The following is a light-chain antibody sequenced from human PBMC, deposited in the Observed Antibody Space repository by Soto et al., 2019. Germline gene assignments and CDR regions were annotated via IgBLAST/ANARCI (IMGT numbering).Light chain of an antibody. V-gene: IGKV3-20*01. CDR2: GAS. CDR3: QQYNKWPQT. J-gene: IGKJ1*01. CDR1: PSVSGSN. Sequence: EIVFTQSPGTLSLSPGERGTLSCRASPSVSGSNLAWYQQKPGQAPRLVIYGASSRDTGIPDRFSGSGSGTDFTLTISRLEPEDFSVYYCQQYNKWPQTFGQGTKVDIK.